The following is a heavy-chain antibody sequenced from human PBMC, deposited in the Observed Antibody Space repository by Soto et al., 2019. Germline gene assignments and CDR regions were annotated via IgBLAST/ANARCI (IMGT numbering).Heavy chain of an antibody. CDR2: TSYDVNNK. D-gene: IGHD1-26*01. CDR1: GFTFGNYG. J-gene: IGHJ4*02. V-gene: IGHV3-30*18. CDR3: AKGERSARDCEC. Sequence: WGSLRLSCTGSGFTFGNYGMHWVRQAPGKGLEWVASTSYDVNNKYYADSLKGRFTISRDNSKKMVYLQMTSLGPEDTAVYYCAKGERSARDCECWGQGALVSGSA.